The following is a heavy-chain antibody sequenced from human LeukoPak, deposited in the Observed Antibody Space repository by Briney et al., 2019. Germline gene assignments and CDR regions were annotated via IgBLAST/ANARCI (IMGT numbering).Heavy chain of an antibody. Sequence: SETLSLTCTVSGGSISSYYWSWIRQPAGKGLEWIGRIYTSGSSNSNPSLKSRVTMSADTSKNQFSLKLSSVAAADTAVYYCARDISVAGSFLLFDYWGQGTLVTVSS. CDR3: ARDISVAGSFLLFDY. V-gene: IGHV4-4*07. D-gene: IGHD6-19*01. J-gene: IGHJ4*02. CDR1: GGSISSYY. CDR2: IYTSGSS.